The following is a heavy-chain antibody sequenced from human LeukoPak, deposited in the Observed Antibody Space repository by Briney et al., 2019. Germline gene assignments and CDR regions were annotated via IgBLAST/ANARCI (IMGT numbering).Heavy chain of an antibody. Sequence: ASVTVSCKASGYTFTGYYMHWVRQAPGQGLEWMGWINPNSGGTNYAQKFQGRVTMTRDTSISTAYMELSRLRSDDTAVYYCARVPRGYCSGGSCYTPGYFQHWGQGTLVTVSA. D-gene: IGHD2-15*01. CDR2: INPNSGGT. J-gene: IGHJ1*01. CDR1: GYTFTGYY. V-gene: IGHV1-2*02. CDR3: ARVPRGYCSGGSCYTPGYFQH.